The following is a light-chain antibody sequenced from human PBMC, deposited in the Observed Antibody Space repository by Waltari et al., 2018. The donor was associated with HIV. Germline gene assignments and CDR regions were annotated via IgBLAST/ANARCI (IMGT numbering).Light chain of an antibody. V-gene: IGLV2-8*01. CDR1: SSDIGGYDY. J-gene: IGLJ2*01. CDR2: ELT. CDR3: ASYAGRNNQVI. Sequence: QSALTQPPSASGSPGQSVTVSCSGTSSDIGGYDYVSWYQSHPGKAPKLILYELTKLPAGVPDRFSGSKSGNTASLAVSGLQADDEAYYYCASYAGRNNQVIFGGGTKLTVL.